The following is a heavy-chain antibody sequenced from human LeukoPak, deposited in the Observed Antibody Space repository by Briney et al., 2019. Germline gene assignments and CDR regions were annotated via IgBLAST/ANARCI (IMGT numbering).Heavy chain of an antibody. CDR1: GYTFTGYY. CDR2: INPNSGGT. V-gene: IGHV1-2*02. D-gene: IGHD3-10*01. Sequence: ASVKVSCKASGYTFTGYYTHWVRQAPGQGLEWMGWINPNSGGTNYAQKLQGRVTMTTNTSTSTAYMELRSLRSDDTAVYYCARAIGYYGSGSYYAYNWFDPWGQGTLVTVSS. J-gene: IGHJ5*02. CDR3: ARAIGYYGSGSYYAYNWFDP.